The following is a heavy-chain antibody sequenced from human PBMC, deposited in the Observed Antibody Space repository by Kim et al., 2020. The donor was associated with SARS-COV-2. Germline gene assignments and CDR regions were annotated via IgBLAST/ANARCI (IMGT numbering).Heavy chain of an antibody. V-gene: IGHV4-39*01. CDR1: GGSISSSSYY. CDR2: IYYSGST. J-gene: IGHJ6*02. Sequence: SETLSLTCTVSGGSISSSSYYWGWIRQPPGKGLEWIGSIYYSGSTYYNPSLKSRVTISVDTSKNQFSLKLSSVTAADTAVYYCARLVVTIRGYYGMDVWGQGTTVTVSS. D-gene: IGHD2-21*02. CDR3: ARLVVTIRGYYGMDV.